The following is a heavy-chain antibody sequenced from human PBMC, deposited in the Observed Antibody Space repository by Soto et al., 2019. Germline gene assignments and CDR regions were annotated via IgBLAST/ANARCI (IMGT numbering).Heavy chain of an antibody. D-gene: IGHD3-10*01. CDR3: ARGVLRLPSGP. Sequence: GASVKVSCKASGYTLTSYAMHWVRQAPGQRLEWMGWINAGNGNTKYSQKFQGRVTITRDTSASTAYMELSSLRSEDTAVYYCARGVLRLPSGPWGQGTLVTVSS. CDR2: INAGNGNT. CDR1: GYTLTSYA. V-gene: IGHV1-3*01. J-gene: IGHJ5*02.